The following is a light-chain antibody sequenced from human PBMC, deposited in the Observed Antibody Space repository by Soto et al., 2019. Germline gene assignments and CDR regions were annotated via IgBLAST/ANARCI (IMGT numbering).Light chain of an antibody. J-gene: IGLJ1*01. CDR2: DNH. V-gene: IGLV1-44*01. CDR3: AAWDVSLKGFV. Sequence: QSVLTQPPSASETPGQRVTFSCSGSSSNIGINTVNWYRQLPGTAPQLLISDNHRRPSGVPDRFSGSKSGTSASLAISGLQSEDEATYFCAAWDVSLKGFVFGTGTKVTVL. CDR1: SSNIGINT.